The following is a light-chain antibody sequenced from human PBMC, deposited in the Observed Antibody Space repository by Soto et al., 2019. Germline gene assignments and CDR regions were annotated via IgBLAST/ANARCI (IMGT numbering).Light chain of an antibody. CDR3: QQYNNWPLT. V-gene: IGKV3-15*01. Sequence: DIVMTQSPATLSVSQGERATLSCRASQSVSSNLAWYQQKPGQAPRLLIHGASTRAAGIPDRFSGSGSGTEFTLTISSLQSEDFAVYSCQQYNNWPLTFGGRTKVDIK. CDR2: GAS. J-gene: IGKJ4*01. CDR1: QSVSSN.